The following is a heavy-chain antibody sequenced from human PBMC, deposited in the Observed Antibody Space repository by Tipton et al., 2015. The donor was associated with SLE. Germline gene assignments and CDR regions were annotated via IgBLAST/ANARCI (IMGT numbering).Heavy chain of an antibody. CDR3: ARHGEQQLGFDY. V-gene: IGHV4-38-2*02. J-gene: IGHJ4*02. CDR1: GYSISSGYY. D-gene: IGHD6-13*01. Sequence: LSLTCTVSGYSISSGYYWGWIRQPPGKGLEWIGSIYHSGSTNYNPSLKSRVTISVDTSKNQFSLKLSYVTAADTAVYYCARHGEQQLGFDYWGQGTLVTVSS. CDR2: IYHSGST.